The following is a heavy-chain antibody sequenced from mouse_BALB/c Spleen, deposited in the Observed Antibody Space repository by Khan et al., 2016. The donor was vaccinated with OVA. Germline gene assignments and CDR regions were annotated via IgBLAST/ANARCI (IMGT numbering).Heavy chain of an antibody. CDR1: GFSFSSFG. J-gene: IGHJ1*01. V-gene: IGHV5-17*02. D-gene: IGHD2-1*01. CDR2: MSSGSSTI. Sequence: EVKLVESGGGLVQPGGSRKLSCAASGFSFSSFGMNWVRQAPKKGLEWVAYMSSGSSTISYVDTVKGRFSISRDNPKNTLFLQMTSLRSEDTAMYYCARSGGNFHWYFDVWGAGTSVTVSS. CDR3: ARSGGNFHWYFDV.